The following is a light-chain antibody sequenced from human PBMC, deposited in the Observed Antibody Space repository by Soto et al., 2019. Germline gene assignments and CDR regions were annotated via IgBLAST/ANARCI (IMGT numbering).Light chain of an antibody. CDR2: AAS. J-gene: IGKJ5*01. CDR1: QGVSSY. Sequence: WVCQSPAVVSAYTGDRVTISSLRSQGVSSYLSWYQQKQGKDPALLLYAASTLQSGVPPRFSGSRSGTEFTLTISCLQSQDFAPYYCQQYYSFSITFGQGTRLEI. V-gene: IGKV1D-8*01. CDR3: QQYYSFSIT.